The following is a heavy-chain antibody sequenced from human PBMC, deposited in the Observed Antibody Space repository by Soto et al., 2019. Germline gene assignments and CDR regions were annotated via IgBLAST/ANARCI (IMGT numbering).Heavy chain of an antibody. Sequence: PVGSLRLSCAASGFTFSSYSMNWVRQAPGKGLEWVSSIRSSSSRIYYADSVKGRFTISRDNSKNTLYLKMNTLRAEDTAVYYSAKGINWFHPWGEGTLVTVS. CDR3: AKGINWFHP. CDR1: GFTFSSYS. V-gene: IGHV3-21*04. CDR2: IRSSSSRI. J-gene: IGHJ5*02.